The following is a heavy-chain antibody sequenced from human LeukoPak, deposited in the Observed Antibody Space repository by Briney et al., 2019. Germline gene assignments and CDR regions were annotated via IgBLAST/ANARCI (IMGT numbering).Heavy chain of an antibody. CDR2: IKQDGSAK. Sequence: PGGSLRLSCAASGFSVSDYWMTWVRQAPGKGLEWVANIKQDGSAKTYVDSVKGRFTISRDNAKNSLYLQMNSLRVEDTAMYYCVRDGGTDWYDPWGQGTLVTVFS. D-gene: IGHD3-16*01. J-gene: IGHJ5*02. CDR1: GFSVSDYW. V-gene: IGHV3-7*01. CDR3: VRDGGTDWYDP.